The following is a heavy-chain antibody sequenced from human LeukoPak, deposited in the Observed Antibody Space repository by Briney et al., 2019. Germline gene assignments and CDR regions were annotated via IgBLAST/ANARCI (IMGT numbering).Heavy chain of an antibody. CDR1: GYTFTGYY. D-gene: IGHD6-13*01. CDR2: INPNSGGT. V-gene: IGHV1-2*02. J-gene: IGHJ5*02. Sequence: ASVTVSFKASGYTFTGYYMHWVRQAPGQGLEWMGWINPNSGGTNYAQKFQGRVTMTRDTSISTAYMELSRLRSDDTAVYYGARVRGSSSWYGPRWFDPWGQGTLVTVSS. CDR3: ARVRGSSSWYGPRWFDP.